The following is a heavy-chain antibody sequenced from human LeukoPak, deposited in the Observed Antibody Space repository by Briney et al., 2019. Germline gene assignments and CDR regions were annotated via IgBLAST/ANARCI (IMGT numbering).Heavy chain of an antibody. D-gene: IGHD2-2*01. CDR2: IKPDGSEK. J-gene: IGHJ4*02. V-gene: IGHV3-7*01. CDR3: SRLCSSTSCYLGVRGDY. Sequence: GRSLRLSCAASGFTFSDYWMSWVRQAPGKGLQWVANIKPDGSEKYYVDSVKGRFTMSRDNAKNSLSLQMNSLRAEDTAVYYCSRLCSSTSCYLGVRGDYWGQGTLVTVSS. CDR1: GFTFSDYW.